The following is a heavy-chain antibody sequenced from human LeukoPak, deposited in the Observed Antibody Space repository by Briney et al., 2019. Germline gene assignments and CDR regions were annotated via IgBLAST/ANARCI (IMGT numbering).Heavy chain of an antibody. CDR2: IYYSGST. D-gene: IGHD2-21*01. CDR3: AGGAFYFDY. CDR1: VGSISSYY. V-gene: IGHV4-59*01. J-gene: IGHJ4*02. Sequence: SETLSLTCTVSVGSISSYYWGWIRQPPVKGLEWVGYIYYSGSTNYNPSLKSRVTISVDTSKNQFSLKLSSVTAADTAVYFCAGGAFYFDYWGQGTLVTVSS.